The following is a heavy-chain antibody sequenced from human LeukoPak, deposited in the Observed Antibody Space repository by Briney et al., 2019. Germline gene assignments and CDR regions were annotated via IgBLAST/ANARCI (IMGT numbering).Heavy chain of an antibody. Sequence: PGGSLRLSCAASGFTVSSNYMSWVRQAPGKGLEWIGEINHSGSTNYNPSLKSRVTISVDTSKNQFSLKLSSVTAADTAVYYCARGRQSSGYYLRPTRDFDYWGQGTLVTVSS. CDR1: GFTVSSNY. CDR2: INHSGST. J-gene: IGHJ4*02. V-gene: IGHV4-34*01. D-gene: IGHD3-22*01. CDR3: ARGRQSSGYYLRPTRDFDY.